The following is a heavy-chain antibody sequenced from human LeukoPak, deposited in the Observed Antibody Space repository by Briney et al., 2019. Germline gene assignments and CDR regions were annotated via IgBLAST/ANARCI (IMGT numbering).Heavy chain of an antibody. J-gene: IGHJ4*02. CDR1: GFTFSSYA. CDR2: ISDSGSGT. CDR3: AKGEIEYSSSSGDY. Sequence: PGGSLRLSCPASGFTFSSYAMSWVRQAPGKGLEWVSSISDSGSGTYYADSVKGRFTISRDNSKNTLYLQMNSLRAEDTAVYYCAKGEIEYSSSSGDYWGQGTLVTVSS. D-gene: IGHD6-6*01. V-gene: IGHV3-23*01.